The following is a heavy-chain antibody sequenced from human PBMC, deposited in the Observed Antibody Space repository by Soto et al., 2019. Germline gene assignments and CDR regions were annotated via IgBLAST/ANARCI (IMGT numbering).Heavy chain of an antibody. V-gene: IGHV3-73*01. CDR2: IGSKGETYAT. J-gene: IGHJ4*02. Sequence: GGSLRLSCAASGFTFGAAALQWVRQASGKGLEWLGRIGSKGETYATTYAASVKGRFTISRDDSKKTAYLQMNSLESEDTAVYYCSRAAYTNGPYYFDYWGQGALVTVSS. CDR3: SRAAYTNGPYYFDY. D-gene: IGHD2-8*01. CDR1: GFTFGAAA.